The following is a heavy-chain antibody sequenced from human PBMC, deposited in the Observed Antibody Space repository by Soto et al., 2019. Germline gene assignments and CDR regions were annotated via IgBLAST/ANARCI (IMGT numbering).Heavy chain of an antibody. CDR3: ARESTLAY. V-gene: IGHV1-46*01. Sequence: QVQLVQSGAEVRKPGASVKVSCKASGYIFTSHYIHWVRQAPGQGLEWMGIINPTGGGTSYAQKFQGRVTMTRDTSTSTVYMELSSLRSEDTAVYYCARESTLAYWGQGTLVTVSS. J-gene: IGHJ4*02. CDR1: GYIFTSHY. CDR2: INPTGGGT.